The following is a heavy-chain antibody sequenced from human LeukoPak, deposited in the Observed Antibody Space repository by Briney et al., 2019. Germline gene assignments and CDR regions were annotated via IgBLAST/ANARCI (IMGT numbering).Heavy chain of an antibody. Sequence: SETLSLTCTVSGGSISTYYWGWIRQPPGEGLEWIGYVSSNEGTNYNPSLKSRATILVDTSKNQFSLKLSSVTAADTAVYYCARVRSYYGSVTGKSYYFDYWGQGTLVTVSS. J-gene: IGHJ4*02. V-gene: IGHV4-59*01. CDR1: GGSISTYY. D-gene: IGHD3-10*01. CDR3: ARVRSYYGSVTGKSYYFDY. CDR2: VSSNEGT.